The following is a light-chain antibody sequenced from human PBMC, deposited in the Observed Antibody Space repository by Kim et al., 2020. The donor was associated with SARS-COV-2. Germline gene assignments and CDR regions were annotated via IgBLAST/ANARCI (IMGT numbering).Light chain of an antibody. Sequence: RSVSIGDRVTITCQASQDIHTFLIWYRHKPGRAPEVLIYDATTLATGVPSRFSGNGSATEFTFTISRLQPEDIATYYCQQYDDLYTFGQGTKLEI. CDR2: DAT. V-gene: IGKV1-33*01. CDR3: QQYDDLYT. J-gene: IGKJ2*01. CDR1: QDIHTF.